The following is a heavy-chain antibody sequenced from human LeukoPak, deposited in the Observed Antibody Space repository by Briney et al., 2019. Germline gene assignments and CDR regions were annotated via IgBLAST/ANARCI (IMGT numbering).Heavy chain of an antibody. CDR2: IYYSGST. CDR3: AGVGGEYFQH. V-gene: IGHV4-39*07. CDR1: GGSISSSSYY. J-gene: IGHJ1*01. D-gene: IGHD1-26*01. Sequence: SETLSLTCTVSGGSISSSSYYWGWIRQPPGKGLEWIGSIYYSGSTYYNPSLKSRVTISVDTSKNQFSLKLSSVTAADTAVYYCAGVGGEYFQHWGQGTLVTVSS.